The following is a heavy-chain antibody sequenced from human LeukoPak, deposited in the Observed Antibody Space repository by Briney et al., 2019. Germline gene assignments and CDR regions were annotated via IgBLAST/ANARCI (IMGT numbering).Heavy chain of an antibody. Sequence: GGSLRLSCAASGFTFRNYAMGWVRQAPGKGLEWVSVISAADGDNTYYADSVKGRFSISRDNSNYTLHLQMNSLRAEDTAVLYCAKFKGHYYYDSSGYCDNWGQGALVTVSS. V-gene: IGHV3-23*01. CDR3: AKFKGHYYYDSSGYCDN. J-gene: IGHJ4*02. D-gene: IGHD3-22*01. CDR1: GFTFRNYA. CDR2: ISAADGDNT.